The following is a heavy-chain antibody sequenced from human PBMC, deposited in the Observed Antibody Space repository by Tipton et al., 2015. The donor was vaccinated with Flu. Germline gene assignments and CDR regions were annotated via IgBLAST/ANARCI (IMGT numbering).Heavy chain of an antibody. CDR1: GGSMSTYF. V-gene: IGHV4-59*01. D-gene: IGHD1-26*01. CDR2: IYYGGRT. CDR3: ARKKYSGTYPHYGMDV. J-gene: IGHJ6*02. Sequence: LRLSCTVSGGSMSTYFWSWIRQTPGKGLEWIGFIYYGGRTNYNPSLKSRVTISIDTSKSQFSLRLTSVTAADTAIYYCARKKYSGTYPHYGMDVWGQGTTVPVSS.